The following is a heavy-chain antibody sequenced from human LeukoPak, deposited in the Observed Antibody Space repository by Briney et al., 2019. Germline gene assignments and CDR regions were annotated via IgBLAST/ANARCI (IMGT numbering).Heavy chain of an antibody. Sequence: GGSLRLSCAASGFTFSSYWMHWVRQAPGKGLVWVSRINSDGSSTSYADSVKGRFTISRDNSKNTLYLQMNSLRAEDTAVYYCAIITMVRGEDYWGQGTLVTVSS. D-gene: IGHD3-10*01. J-gene: IGHJ4*02. CDR2: INSDGSST. V-gene: IGHV3-74*01. CDR1: GFTFSSYW. CDR3: AIITMVRGEDY.